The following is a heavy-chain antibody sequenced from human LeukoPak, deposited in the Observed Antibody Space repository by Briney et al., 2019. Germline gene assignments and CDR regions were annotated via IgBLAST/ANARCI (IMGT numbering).Heavy chain of an antibody. V-gene: IGHV3-7*02. Sequence: PGRSLRLSCAASGFTFSSYGMNWVRQAPGKGLEWVANIKQHGSEKYYADSVKGRFTISRDNAKNSLYLQMNSLRVEDTAVYYCARFDYADYLAFDYWGQGTLVTVSS. CDR2: IKQHGSEK. D-gene: IGHD4-17*01. J-gene: IGHJ4*02. CDR1: GFTFSSYG. CDR3: ARFDYADYLAFDY.